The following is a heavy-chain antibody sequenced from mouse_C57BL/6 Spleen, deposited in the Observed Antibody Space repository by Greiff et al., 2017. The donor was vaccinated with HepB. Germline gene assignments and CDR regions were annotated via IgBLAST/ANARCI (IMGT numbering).Heavy chain of an antibody. V-gene: IGHV1-74*01. CDR1: GYTFTSYW. D-gene: IGHD3-2*02. Sequence: QVQLQQPGAELVKPGASVKVSCKASGYTFTSYWMHWVKQRPGQGLEWIGRIHPSDSDTNYNQKFKGKATLTVDKSSSTAYMQLSSLTSEDSAVYYCAMVDSSVLSWFAYWGQGTLVTVSA. J-gene: IGHJ3*01. CDR2: IHPSDSDT. CDR3: AMVDSSVLSWFAY.